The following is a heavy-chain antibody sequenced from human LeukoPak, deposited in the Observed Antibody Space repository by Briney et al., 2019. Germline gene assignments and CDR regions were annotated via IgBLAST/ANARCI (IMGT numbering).Heavy chain of an antibody. J-gene: IGHJ4*02. CDR3: ARGATYYYDSSGYLMSY. V-gene: IGHV1-69*05. Sequence: GSSVKVSRKASGGTFSSYAISWVRQAPGQGLEWMGGIIPIFGTANYAQKFQGRVTITTDESTSTAYMELSSLRSEDTAVYYCARGATYYYDSSGYLMSYWGQGTLVTVSS. D-gene: IGHD3-22*01. CDR1: GGTFSSYA. CDR2: IIPIFGTA.